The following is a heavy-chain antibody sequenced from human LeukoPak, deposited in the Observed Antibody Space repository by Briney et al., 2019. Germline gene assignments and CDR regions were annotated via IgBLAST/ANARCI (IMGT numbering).Heavy chain of an antibody. Sequence: SVKVSCKXSGGTSSSYAISWVRQAPGQGLEWMGGIIPIFGTANYAQKFQGRVTITTDESTSTAYMELSSLRSEDTAVYYCARAGYYDYVWPFYWGQGTLVTVSS. CDR1: GGTSSSYA. J-gene: IGHJ4*02. CDR3: ARAGYYDYVWPFY. CDR2: IIPIFGTA. D-gene: IGHD3-16*01. V-gene: IGHV1-69*05.